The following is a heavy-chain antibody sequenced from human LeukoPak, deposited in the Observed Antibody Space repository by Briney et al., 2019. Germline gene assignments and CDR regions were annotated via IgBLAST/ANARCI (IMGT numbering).Heavy chain of an antibody. D-gene: IGHD2-21*02. V-gene: IGHV3-23*01. CDR3: AKRLRDPRTCDY. J-gene: IGHJ4*02. CDR1: GFSFNSYA. CDR2: ISSTSSTV. Sequence: PGGSLRLSCAASGFSFNSYAMSWVRQAPGKRLEWVAGISSTSSTVNYADPVKGRFTISRDNSNNTLYLQMNSLTAEDTALYYCAKRLRDPRTCDYWGQGTLVSVSS.